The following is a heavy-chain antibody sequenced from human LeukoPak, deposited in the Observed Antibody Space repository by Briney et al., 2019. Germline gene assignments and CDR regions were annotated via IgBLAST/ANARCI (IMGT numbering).Heavy chain of an antibody. CDR3: ARKYSSNWYFFDY. D-gene: IGHD6-13*01. Sequence: SETLSLTCTVSGDSISSSSYDWGWIRQPPGKGLEWIGSIYYSGSTYYNPYLKSRVTISVDTSKNQFSLKLRSVTAADTAVYYCARKYSSNWYFFDYWGQGTLVTVSS. V-gene: IGHV4-39*01. J-gene: IGHJ4*02. CDR2: IYYSGST. CDR1: GDSISSSSYD.